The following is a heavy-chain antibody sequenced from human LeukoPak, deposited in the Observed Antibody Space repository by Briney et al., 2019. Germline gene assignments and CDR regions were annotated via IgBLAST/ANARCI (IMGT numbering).Heavy chain of an antibody. D-gene: IGHD3-3*01. CDR1: GYTFTSYD. Sequence: ASVKVSCKASGYTFTSYDINWVRQATGQGLEWMGWMNPNSGNTGYAQKFQGRVTITRNTSISTAYMELSSLRSEDTAVYYCARTDYDFWSGTARRYYYYYIDVWGKGTTVTVSS. V-gene: IGHV1-8*03. CDR2: MNPNSGNT. J-gene: IGHJ6*03. CDR3: ARTDYDFWSGTARRYYYYYIDV.